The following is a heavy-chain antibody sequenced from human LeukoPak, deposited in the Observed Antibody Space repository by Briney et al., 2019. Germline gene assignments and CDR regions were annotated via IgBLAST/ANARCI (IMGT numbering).Heavy chain of an antibody. CDR1: GGSFSGYC. D-gene: IGHD5-18*01. V-gene: IGHV4-34*01. Sequence: SETLSLTCAVYGGSFSGYCWSWIRQPPGKGLEWIGDISHSGSTNYSAALKRRVTISVETSKKKFYLNQSSVTAADTAVYYCASHVDTAVVRDYWGQGTLVTVSS. CDR3: ASHVDTAVVRDY. CDR2: ISHSGST. J-gene: IGHJ4*02.